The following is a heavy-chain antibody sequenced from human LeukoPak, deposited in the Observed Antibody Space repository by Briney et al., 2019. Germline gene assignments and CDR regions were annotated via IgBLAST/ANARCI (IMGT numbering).Heavy chain of an antibody. D-gene: IGHD2-2*01. Sequence: SETLSLTCAVYGESFSAYSWNWIRQSPGKGQELIGEINHSGSTNYNPSLKSRVTISVDTSKNQTSKRQFSLKLNSVTAADTAVYYCTRERSTPGINWFDPWGQGTLVTVSS. V-gene: IGHV4-34*01. CDR1: GESFSAYS. CDR2: INHSGST. J-gene: IGHJ5*02. CDR3: TRERSTPGINWFDP.